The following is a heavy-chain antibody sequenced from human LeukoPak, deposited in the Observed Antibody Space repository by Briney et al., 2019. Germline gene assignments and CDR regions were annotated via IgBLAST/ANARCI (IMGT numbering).Heavy chain of an antibody. V-gene: IGHV4-34*01. J-gene: IGHJ6*03. CDR3: ARDQEDIVVVPAAIQVPYYYYYMDV. CDR1: GGSFRGYY. D-gene: IGHD2-2*02. CDR2: INHSGST. Sequence: SETLSLTCAVYGGSFRGYYWSWIREPPGKGLEWIGEINHSGSTNYNPSLKSRVTISVDTSKNQFSLKLSSVTAADTAVYYCARDQEDIVVVPAAIQVPYYYYYMDVWGKGTTVTVSS.